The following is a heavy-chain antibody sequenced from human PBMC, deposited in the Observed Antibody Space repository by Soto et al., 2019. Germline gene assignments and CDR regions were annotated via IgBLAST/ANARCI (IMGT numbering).Heavy chain of an antibody. V-gene: IGHV1-69*13. D-gene: IGHD3-3*01. J-gene: IGHJ6*02. CDR1: GGTFGRYA. Sequence: SVKVYCKASGGTFGRYAMSWVRQAPGQGLEWMGGIIPIFGTANYAQKFQGRVTITADESTSTAYMELSSLRSEDTAVYYCANRNPLYAFWSGYNYYYGMDVWGQGTTVTVSS. CDR2: IIPIFGTA. CDR3: ANRNPLYAFWSGYNYYYGMDV.